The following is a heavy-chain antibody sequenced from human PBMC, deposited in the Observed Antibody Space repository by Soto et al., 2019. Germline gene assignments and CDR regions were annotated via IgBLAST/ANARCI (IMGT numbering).Heavy chain of an antibody. CDR3: ARGTIVARQHLDY. Sequence: QVQLVESGGGVVQPGKSLRLSCAASGFTFSSYAMHWARQAPGKGLEWVTVISIRGGDEYYAESVRGRFTISRDDSKNTLYLQMDSLRVEDTAVYYCARGTIVARQHLDYWGKGTLVTVSS. CDR1: GFTFSSYA. V-gene: IGHV3-30*03. J-gene: IGHJ4*02. CDR2: ISIRGGDE. D-gene: IGHD6-6*01.